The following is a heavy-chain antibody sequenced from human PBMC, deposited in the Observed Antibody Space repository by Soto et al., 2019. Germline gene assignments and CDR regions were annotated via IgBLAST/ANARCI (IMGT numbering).Heavy chain of an antibody. D-gene: IGHD6-6*01. J-gene: IGHJ4*02. V-gene: IGHV4-31*03. CDR3: ARGYMYSTSHSDS. Sequence: QVQLQESGPGLVKPSQTLSLTCTVSGGSISRGGYYWSWTRQHPEKGLEWIGLIYYSGSTYYNPSLKSRVTKSVDTSKNQFSLKLSSVTAADTAVYYCARGYMYSTSHSDSWGQGTLVTVSS. CDR1: GGSISRGGYY. CDR2: IYYSGST.